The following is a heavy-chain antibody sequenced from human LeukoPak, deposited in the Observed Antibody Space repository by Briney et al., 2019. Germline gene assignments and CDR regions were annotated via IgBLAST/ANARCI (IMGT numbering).Heavy chain of an antibody. D-gene: IGHD2-8*01. J-gene: IGHJ3*02. V-gene: IGHV3-23*01. CDR1: GFIFSEFA. CDR3: AKDSRSRNGVYDPFDI. Sequence: PGGSLRLSCAASGFIFSEFAMSWVRQGPGKGLEWVAVIGGTGETYSTDSVKGRFTISRDNAKNTLSLQMNSLRPGDTAVYYCAKDSRSRNGVYDPFDIWGQGTMVTVSS. CDR2: IGGTGET.